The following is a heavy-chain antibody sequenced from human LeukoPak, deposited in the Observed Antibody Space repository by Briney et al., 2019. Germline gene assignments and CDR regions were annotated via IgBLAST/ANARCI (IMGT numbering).Heavy chain of an antibody. J-gene: IGHJ4*02. CDR3: ARESAAGTNPPHY. V-gene: IGHV1-69*04. CDR2: IIPILGMA. CDR1: GGTFSSYA. Sequence: ASVKVSCKASGGTFSSYAISWVRQAPGQGLEWMGRIIPILGMANYAQKFQGRVTITADKSTSTAYMELSSLRSEDTAVYYCARESAAGTNPPHYWGQGTLVTVSS. D-gene: IGHD6-13*01.